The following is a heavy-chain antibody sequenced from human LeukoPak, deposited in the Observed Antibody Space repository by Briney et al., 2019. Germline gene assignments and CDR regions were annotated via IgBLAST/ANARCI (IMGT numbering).Heavy chain of an antibody. CDR1: GYTFTDYY. D-gene: IGHD3-10*01. Sequence: SVKVSCKASGYTFTDYYMHWVRQAPGQGLEWMGGIIPIFGTANYAQKFQGRVTITADESTSTAYMELSSLRSEDTAVFYCARDAGGSGSLAYYYYYYMDVWGKGTTVTVSS. CDR2: IIPIFGTA. CDR3: ARDAGGSGSLAYYYYYYMDV. V-gene: IGHV1-69*13. J-gene: IGHJ6*03.